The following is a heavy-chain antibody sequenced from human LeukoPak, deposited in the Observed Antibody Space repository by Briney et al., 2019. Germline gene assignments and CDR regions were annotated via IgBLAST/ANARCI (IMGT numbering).Heavy chain of an antibody. D-gene: IGHD2-21*02. J-gene: IGHJ5*02. CDR2: INQGGST. Sequence: SETLSLTCAVYCGSFSGYYWSWIRQPPGEGLEWIGEINQGGSTNYHPSLKSRVTISVDTSKNQFSLKLSSVTAADTAVYYWARGRGRIVVVTAILGWFDPWGQGTLVTVSS. CDR3: ARGRGRIVVVTAILGWFDP. CDR1: CGSFSGYY. V-gene: IGHV4-34*01.